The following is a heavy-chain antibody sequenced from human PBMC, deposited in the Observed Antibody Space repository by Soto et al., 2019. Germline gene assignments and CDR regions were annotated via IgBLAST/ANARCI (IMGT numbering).Heavy chain of an antibody. CDR3: ATLPQEPGGDY. CDR2: VNPNSGGT. Sequence: ASVKVSCKAPGGNFSSNGIRWVRQAPGQGLEWMGWVNPNSGGTNYAQKFQGRVTMTRNTSISTAYMELSRLRSDDTAVYYCATLPQEPGGDYWGQGTLVTVSS. D-gene: IGHD2-8*02. V-gene: IGHV1-2*02. J-gene: IGHJ4*02. CDR1: GGNFSSNG.